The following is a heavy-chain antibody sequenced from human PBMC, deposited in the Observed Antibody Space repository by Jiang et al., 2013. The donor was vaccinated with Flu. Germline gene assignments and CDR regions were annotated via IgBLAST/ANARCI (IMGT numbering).Heavy chain of an antibody. CDR1: GFTFSNYA. Sequence: VQLLESGGGLVQPGGSLRLSCAASGFTFSNYAMSWVRQAPGKGLEWVSTISGSGSGGNTYYADSVKGRFTISRDNSKNILSLQMNSLRAEDTAFYYCAKDLDMGITAAGIFDKWGQGTLVTVSS. J-gene: IGHJ4*02. V-gene: IGHV3-23*01. CDR3: AKDLDMGITAAGIFDK. CDR2: ISGSGSGGNT. D-gene: IGHD6-13*01.